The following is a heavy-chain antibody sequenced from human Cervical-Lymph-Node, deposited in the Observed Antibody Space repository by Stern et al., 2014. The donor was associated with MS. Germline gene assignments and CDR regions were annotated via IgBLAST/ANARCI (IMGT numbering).Heavy chain of an antibody. CDR3: ASSYSGWDNPYHFYGMDV. J-gene: IGHJ6*02. D-gene: IGHD6-19*01. CDR1: GDTLSRYA. V-gene: IGHV1-69*01. Sequence: VQLGESGAEVKKPGSSVKVSCKASGDTLSRYAISWVRQAPGQGLQWMGGIIPISRKENYAQKFQGRVKLIADESTRTAYIDLSSLRSEDAAVYYCASSYSGWDNPYHFYGMDVWGQGTTVTVSS. CDR2: IIPISRKE.